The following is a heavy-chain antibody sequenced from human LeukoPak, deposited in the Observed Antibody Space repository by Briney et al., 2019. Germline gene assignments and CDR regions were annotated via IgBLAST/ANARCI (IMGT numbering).Heavy chain of an antibody. V-gene: IGHV1-69*05. Sequence: SVKVSCKASGGTFSSYAISWVRQAPGQGLEWMGGIIPIFGTANYAQKFQGRVTITTDESTSTAYMELSSLRFEDTAVYYCARGDYGGTAEYFQHWGQGTLVTVSS. CDR1: GGTFSSYA. J-gene: IGHJ1*01. CDR3: ARGDYGGTAEYFQH. D-gene: IGHD4-23*01. CDR2: IIPIFGTA.